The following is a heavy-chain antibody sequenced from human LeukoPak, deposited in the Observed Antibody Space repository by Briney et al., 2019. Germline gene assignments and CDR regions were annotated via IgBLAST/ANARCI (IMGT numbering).Heavy chain of an antibody. V-gene: IGHV4-59*08. D-gene: IGHD3-16*02. J-gene: IGHJ6*03. CDR3: ARHIGGGIEDMDV. CDR1: GGSIGTYY. Sequence: TSETLSLTCTVPGGSIGTYYWSWIRQSPGKGLEWIGYIYVTGTRYNPYLQSRVTISVDRSRNQFFLKMSSVTAADTAVYYCARHIGGGIEDMDVWGKGTKVIVSS. CDR2: IYVTGT.